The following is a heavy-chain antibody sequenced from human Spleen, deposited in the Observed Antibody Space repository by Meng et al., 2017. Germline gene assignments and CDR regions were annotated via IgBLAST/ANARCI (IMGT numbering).Heavy chain of an antibody. J-gene: IGHJ6*02. CDR2: FDPEDGEA. D-gene: IGHD4-23*01. CDR1: GYTLIELS. CDR3: ALRTLMTTVVNYYYYYGMDV. V-gene: IGHV1-24*01. Sequence: ASVKVSCKVYGYTLIELSMHWVRQAPGKGLEWMGGFDPEDGEAIYAQKFQGRITMSDTSTDTAYMDLSSLTSEDTAVYYCALRTLMTTVVNYYYYYGMDVWGQGTTVTVSS.